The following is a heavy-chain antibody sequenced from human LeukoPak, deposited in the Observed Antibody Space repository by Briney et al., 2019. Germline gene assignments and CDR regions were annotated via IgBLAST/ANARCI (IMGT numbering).Heavy chain of an antibody. CDR2: ISNDGSSK. D-gene: IGHD6-19*01. Sequence: GGSLRLSCAASGFTFSSYVMHWVRQAPGKGLEWVALISNDGSSKYYAHSVKGRFTISRDNSKNTLYLQMSSLRTEDTAVYYCARGGSDWYNGDYWGQGTLVTVSS. CDR3: ARGGSDWYNGDY. CDR1: GFTFSSYV. J-gene: IGHJ4*02. V-gene: IGHV3-30-3*01.